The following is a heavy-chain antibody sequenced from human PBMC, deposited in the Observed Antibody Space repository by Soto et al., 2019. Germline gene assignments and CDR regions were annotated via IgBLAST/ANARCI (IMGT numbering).Heavy chain of an antibody. CDR1: GFSLSTSGVG. CDR3: IQSRCGGDCLQSYASHYYYGMDV. D-gene: IGHD2-21*02. V-gene: IGHV2-5*02. J-gene: IGHJ6*02. CDR2: IYWDDDK. Sequence: QITLKESGPTLVKPTQTLTLTCTFSGFSLSTSGVGVGWIRQPPGKALEWLALIYWDDDKRYSPSLRSRLTISKDNSKNQVVLTMTNMDPVDTATYYCIQSRCGGDCLQSYASHYYYGMDVWGQGTTGTVSS.